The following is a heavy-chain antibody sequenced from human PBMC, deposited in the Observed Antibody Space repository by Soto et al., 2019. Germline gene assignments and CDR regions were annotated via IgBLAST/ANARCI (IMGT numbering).Heavy chain of an antibody. J-gene: IGHJ5*02. V-gene: IGHV3-7*01. CDR2: TKQDESEK. Sequence: EVHLVESGGGLVQPGGSLRLSCSTSGFTFGDYWMSWVRQAPGKRLEWVANTKQDESEKYYVGSVRGRFTISRDNAKNSLYLQMNSLRAEETAVYFCVREGDSGFFSWGQGTLVSVSS. CDR3: VREGDSGFFS. CDR1: GFTFGDYW. D-gene: IGHD6-25*01.